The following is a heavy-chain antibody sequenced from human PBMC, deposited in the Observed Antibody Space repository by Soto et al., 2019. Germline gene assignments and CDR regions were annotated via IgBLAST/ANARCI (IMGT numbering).Heavy chain of an antibody. V-gene: IGHV1-3*01. J-gene: IGHJ6*03. CDR2: IDAGNGNT. D-gene: IGHD5-12*01. CDR1: GYTFTSYA. CDR3: AREPYSGYDLNHYYYDMDV. Sequence: ASVKVSCKASGYTFTSYAMHWVRQAPGQRLEWMGWIDAGNGNTKYSQKFQGRVTITRDTSASTAYMELSSLRSEDTAVYYCAREPYSGYDLNHYYYDMDVWGKGTTVTGSS.